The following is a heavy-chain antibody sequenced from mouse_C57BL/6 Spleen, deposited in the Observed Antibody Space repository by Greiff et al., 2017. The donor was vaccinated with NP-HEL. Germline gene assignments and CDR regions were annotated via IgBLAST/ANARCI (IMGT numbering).Heavy chain of an antibody. CDR1: GYTFTSYW. V-gene: IGHV1-59*01. Sequence: VQLQQPGAELVRPGTSVKLSCKASGYTFTSYWMHWVKQRPGQGLEWIGVIDPSDSYTNYNQKFKGKATLTVDTSSSTAYMQLSSLTSEDSAVYYCARSDYYGSGLYWYFDVWGTGTTVTVSS. CDR2: IDPSDSYT. D-gene: IGHD1-1*01. J-gene: IGHJ1*03. CDR3: ARSDYYGSGLYWYFDV.